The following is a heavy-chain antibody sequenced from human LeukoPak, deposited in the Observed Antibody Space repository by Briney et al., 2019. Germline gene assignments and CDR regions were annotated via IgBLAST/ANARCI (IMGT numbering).Heavy chain of an antibody. CDR3: ARRTNHLAFDY. CDR2: IKEDGSDK. Sequence: GGSLRLSCAASGFSFSSSWMSWVRQAPGKGLEWMANIKEDGSDKYYVDSVKGRFTISRDNAKNSLFLQMNGLRAGDTAVYYCARRTNHLAFDYWGLGTLVTVSS. J-gene: IGHJ4*02. D-gene: IGHD2-8*01. V-gene: IGHV3-7*01. CDR1: GFSFSSSW.